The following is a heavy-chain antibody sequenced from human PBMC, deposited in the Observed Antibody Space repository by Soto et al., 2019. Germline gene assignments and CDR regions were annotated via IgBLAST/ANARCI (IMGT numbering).Heavy chain of an antibody. CDR1: GYTFTSYG. Sequence: GASAKVSSKASGYTFTSYGISWLRQAHGQGLEWMGWISAYNGNTNYAQKLQGRVTMTTDTSTSTAYMELRSLRSDDTAVYYCARGGGLSGWYGKLEKNEFDYWGQGTLVTVSS. CDR3: ARGGGLSGWYGKLEKNEFDY. CDR2: ISAYNGNT. D-gene: IGHD6-19*01. V-gene: IGHV1-18*01. J-gene: IGHJ4*02.